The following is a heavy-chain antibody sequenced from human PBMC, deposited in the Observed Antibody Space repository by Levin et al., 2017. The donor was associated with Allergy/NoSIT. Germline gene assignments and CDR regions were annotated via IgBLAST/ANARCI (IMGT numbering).Heavy chain of an antibody. CDR1: GGSISSGDYY. J-gene: IGHJ5*02. CDR2: IYYSGST. D-gene: IGHD4-17*01. CDR3: ARAHMTTVKNWFDP. V-gene: IGHV4-30-4*01. Sequence: SQTLSLTCTVSGGSISSGDYYWSWIRRPPGKGLEWIGYIYYSGSTYYNPSLKSRVTISVDTSKNQFSLKLSSVTAADTAVYYCARAHMTTVKNWFDPWGQGTLVTVSS.